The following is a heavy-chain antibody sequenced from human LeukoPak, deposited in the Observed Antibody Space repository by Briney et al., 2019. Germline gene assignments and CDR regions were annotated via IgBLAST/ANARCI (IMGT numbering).Heavy chain of an antibody. J-gene: IGHJ4*02. CDR2: IRYDGSNK. Sequence: GGSLRLSCAASGFTFSSYGMHWVRQAPGKGLEWVAFIRYDGSNKYYADSVKGRFTISRDNSKNTLYLQMNSLRAEDTAVYYCAKHSRSYDSSGYFDYWGQGTLVTVSS. D-gene: IGHD3-22*01. V-gene: IGHV3-30*02. CDR1: GFTFSSYG. CDR3: AKHSRSYDSSGYFDY.